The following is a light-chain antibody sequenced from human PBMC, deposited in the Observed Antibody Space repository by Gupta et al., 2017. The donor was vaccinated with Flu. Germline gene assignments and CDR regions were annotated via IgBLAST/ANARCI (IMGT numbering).Light chain of an antibody. J-gene: IGKJ3*01. CDR1: QSVSSN. Sequence: RVALSCRASQSVSSNLAWYQQKPGQAPRHLIYDASTRATGVPARFSGSGSGTEFSLTISSLQSEEFSVYYCQQYNNWPPGFTFGPGTKVDIK. CDR3: QQYNNWPPGFT. V-gene: IGKV3-15*01. CDR2: DAS.